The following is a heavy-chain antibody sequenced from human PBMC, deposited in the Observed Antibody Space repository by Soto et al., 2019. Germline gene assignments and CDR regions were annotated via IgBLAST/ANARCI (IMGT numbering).Heavy chain of an antibody. J-gene: IGHJ5*02. V-gene: IGHV4-31*03. CDR2: IYYSGST. Sequence: ASDTLSLTCTVPCGSISSFCYYWSWIRQHPGKGLEWIGYIYYSGSTYYNPSLKSRVIISVDTSKNQFSLKLSSVTAADTAVYYCVRVVRRITIFGPLTSRFDPWGQGTLVTVSS. CDR3: VRVVRRITIFGPLTSRFDP. CDR1: CGSISSFCYY. D-gene: IGHD3-3*01.